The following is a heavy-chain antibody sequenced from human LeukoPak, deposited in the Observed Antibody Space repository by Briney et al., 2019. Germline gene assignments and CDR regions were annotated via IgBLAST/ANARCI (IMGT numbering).Heavy chain of an antibody. J-gene: IGHJ4*02. CDR2: IYTSGST. CDR1: GGSISSYY. CDR3: ARDATSYYGSGSYSRGIYDY. Sequence: KPSETLSLTCTVSGGSISSYYWSWIRQPAGKGLEWIGRIYTSGSTNYNPSLKSRVTMSVDTSKNQFSLKLSSVTAADTAVYYCARDATSYYGSGSYSRGIYDYWGQGTLVTVSS. V-gene: IGHV4-4*07. D-gene: IGHD3-10*01.